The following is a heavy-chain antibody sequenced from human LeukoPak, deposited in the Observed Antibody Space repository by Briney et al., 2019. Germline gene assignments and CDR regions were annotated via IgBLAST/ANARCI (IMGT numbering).Heavy chain of an antibody. V-gene: IGHV1-8*02. D-gene: IGHD2-2*01. Sequence: ASVKVSCKASGYTFTGYYMHWVRQAPGQGLEWMGWMNPNSGNTGYAQKFQGRVTMTRNTSISTAYMELSSLKSEDTAVYYCARGHCSSTSCYFDTYYYYGMDVWGQGTTVTVSS. CDR2: MNPNSGNT. J-gene: IGHJ6*02. CDR1: GYTFTGYY. CDR3: ARGHCSSTSCYFDTYYYYGMDV.